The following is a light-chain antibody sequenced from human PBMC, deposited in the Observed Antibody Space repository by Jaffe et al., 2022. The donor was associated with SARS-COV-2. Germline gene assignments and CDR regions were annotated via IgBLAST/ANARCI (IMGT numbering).Light chain of an antibody. J-gene: IGKJ2*01. CDR1: QSISSN. CDR2: GAS. V-gene: IGKV3-15*01. CDR3: QQYNNWYT. Sequence: ETVMTQSPATLSVSPGERATLSCRASQSISSNLAWYQQKPGQAPRLLIYGASTRATGIPARFSGSGSGTEFTLTLSSLQSEDFALYYCQQYNNWYTFGQGTKLEIK.